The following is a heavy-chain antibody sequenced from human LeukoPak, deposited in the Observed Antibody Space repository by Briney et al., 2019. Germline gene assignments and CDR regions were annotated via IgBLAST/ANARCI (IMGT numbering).Heavy chain of an antibody. CDR2: INPSGGST. J-gene: IGHJ4*02. V-gene: IGHV1-46*01. D-gene: IGHD1-26*01. CDR1: GYTFTSYY. Sequence: ASVKVSCKASGYTFTSYYMHWVRQAPGQGLEWMGIINPSGGSTSYAQKFQGRVTMTRDMSTSTVYMELSSLRSEDTAVYYCARDSGGIVGATTPLYCFDYWGQGTLVTVSS. CDR3: ARDSGGIVGATTPLYCFDY.